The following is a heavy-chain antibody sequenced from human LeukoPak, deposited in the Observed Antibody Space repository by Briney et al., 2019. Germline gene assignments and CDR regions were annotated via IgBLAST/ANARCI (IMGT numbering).Heavy chain of an antibody. D-gene: IGHD6-13*01. V-gene: IGHV3-48*04. J-gene: IGHJ4*02. CDR1: GFTFSSYS. CDR3: ARQIAAAGNC. CDR2: ISSSSSTI. Sequence: GGSLRLSCSASGFTFSSYSMNWVRQAPGKGLEWVSYISSSSSTIYYADSVKGRFTISRDNAKNSLYLQMNSLRAEDTAVYYCARQIAAAGNCWGQGTLVTVSS.